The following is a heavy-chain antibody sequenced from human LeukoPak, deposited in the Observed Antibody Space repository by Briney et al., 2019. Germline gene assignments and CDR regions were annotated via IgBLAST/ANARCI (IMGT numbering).Heavy chain of an antibody. J-gene: IGHJ4*02. CDR3: TRGKGDQGWY. Sequence: PGGSLRLSCAASGFTFSNAWMTWVRQAPGKGLEWVGHIKTKTEGETADYAASVKGRFTISRDDLKNTLYLQMNSLKTEDTAVYYCTRGKGDQGWYWGQGTLVTVSS. D-gene: IGHD2-15*01. V-gene: IGHV3-15*01. CDR1: GFTFSNAW. CDR2: IKTKTEGETA.